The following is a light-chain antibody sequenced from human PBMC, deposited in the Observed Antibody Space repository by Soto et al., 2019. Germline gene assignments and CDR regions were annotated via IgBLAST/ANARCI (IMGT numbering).Light chain of an antibody. CDR3: QQSYNTPLT. J-gene: IGKJ1*01. CDR2: DAS. Sequence: VTQSPSSLAASLGARVTITCLAIQTIGTYLNWYRQKSGAAPELLIYDASTLQSGVPSRFRGGASGTDFTLTISSLQLDDFATYYCQQSYNTPLTFGQVT. CDR1: QTIGTY. V-gene: IGKV1-39*01.